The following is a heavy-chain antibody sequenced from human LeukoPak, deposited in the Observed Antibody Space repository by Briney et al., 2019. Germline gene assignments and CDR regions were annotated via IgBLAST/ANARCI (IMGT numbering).Heavy chain of an antibody. CDR1: GYTFTSYG. D-gene: IGHD3-9*01. CDR2: ISAYNGNT. J-gene: IGHJ4*02. CDR3: ARDADFDWLLYNDY. Sequence: ASVKVSCKASGYTFTSYGISWVRQAPGQGLEWMGWISAYNGNTNYAQKLQGRVTMTTDTSTSTAYMELRSLRSDDTAVYYCARDADFDWLLYNDYWGQGTLVTVSS. V-gene: IGHV1-18*01.